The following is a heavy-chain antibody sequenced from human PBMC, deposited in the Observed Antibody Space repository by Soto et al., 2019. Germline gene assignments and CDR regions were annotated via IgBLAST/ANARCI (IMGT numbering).Heavy chain of an antibody. CDR3: ARGEQYSGRIFDY. J-gene: IGHJ4*01. CDR1: EDSVSSNSAG. D-gene: IGHD1-26*01. V-gene: IGHV6-1*01. Sequence: SQTLSLTCAITEDSVSSNSAGWSWVRQSPSRGLEWLGRTYYRSKWYYEYAVSVRGRITINPDTSKNQYSLQLNSVTPEDTAVYFCARGEQYSGRIFDYWGQGTLVTVSS. CDR2: TYYRSKWYY.